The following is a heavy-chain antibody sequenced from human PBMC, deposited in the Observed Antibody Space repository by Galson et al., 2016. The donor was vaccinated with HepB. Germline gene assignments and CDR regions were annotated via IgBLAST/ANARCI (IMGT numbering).Heavy chain of an antibody. V-gene: IGHV3-53*01. CDR2: IYSGGST. J-gene: IGHJ6*04. CDR1: GFIVSNNY. D-gene: IGHD2-2*01. Sequence: SLRLSCAASGFIVSNNYMSWVRQAPGKGLEWVSVIYSGGSTYFADSVKGRFTISGDNSKNTLCLQMNSLRAEDTAVYYCAKSPSRRVYGMDVWGKGTTVTVSS. CDR3: AKSPSRRVYGMDV.